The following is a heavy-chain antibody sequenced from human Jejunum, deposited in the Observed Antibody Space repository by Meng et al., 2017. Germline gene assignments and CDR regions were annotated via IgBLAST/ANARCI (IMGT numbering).Heavy chain of an antibody. Sequence: GESLKISCEVSGISISSYWMHWVRQVPGKAPVWVSRINSAGDYTTYADSVKGRFTISRDNAKNTLYLQMNSLRAEDTAVYYCARAMRYSGSYWDYFDYWGQGTLVTVSS. D-gene: IGHD1-26*01. V-gene: IGHV3-74*03. CDR3: ARAMRYSGSYWDYFDY. CDR2: INSAGDYT. CDR1: GISISSYW. J-gene: IGHJ4*02.